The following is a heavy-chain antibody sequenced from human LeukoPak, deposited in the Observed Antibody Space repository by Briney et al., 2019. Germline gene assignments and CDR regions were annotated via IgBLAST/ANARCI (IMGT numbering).Heavy chain of an antibody. CDR1: GGTFISYA. J-gene: IGHJ4*02. Sequence: ASVKVSCKASGGTFISYAISWVRQAPGQGLEWMGRIIPILGIANYAQKFQGRVTITADKSTSTAYMELSSLRSEDTAVYYCARGVATNKDYWGQGTLVTVSS. D-gene: IGHD5-24*01. CDR3: ARGVATNKDY. V-gene: IGHV1-69*04. CDR2: IIPILGIA.